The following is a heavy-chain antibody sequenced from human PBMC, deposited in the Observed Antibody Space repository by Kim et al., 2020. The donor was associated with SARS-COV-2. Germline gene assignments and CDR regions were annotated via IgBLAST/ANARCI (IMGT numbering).Heavy chain of an antibody. CDR3: ARYSERNDAFDI. CDR1: GFTFSDHS. CDR2: TRHKANSYTT. Sequence: GGSLRLSCAASGFTFSDHSMDWVRQAPGKGLEWVGRTRHKANSYTTEYAASVKGRFTISRDDSKNSLYLQMNSLKTEDTAVYYCARYSERNDAFDIWGQG. D-gene: IGHD4-4*01. J-gene: IGHJ3*02. V-gene: IGHV3-72*01.